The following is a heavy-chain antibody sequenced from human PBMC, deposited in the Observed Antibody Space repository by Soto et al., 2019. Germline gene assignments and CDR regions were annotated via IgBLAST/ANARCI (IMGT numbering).Heavy chain of an antibody. CDR3: AKSGGRESGSYHWWSY. D-gene: IGHD3-16*02. CDR2: MTSDGRTV. V-gene: IGHV3-74*01. Sequence: EVQLVESGGGLVQPGGSLRLSCATSGFTFGDYWMHWVRQPPGKGPEWVSRMTSDGRTVQYADSVKGRFTASRDNAKSTLYLEMNSLRVEDTALYSCAKSGGRESGSYHWWSYWGQGTLVTVSS. J-gene: IGHJ4*02. CDR1: GFTFGDYW.